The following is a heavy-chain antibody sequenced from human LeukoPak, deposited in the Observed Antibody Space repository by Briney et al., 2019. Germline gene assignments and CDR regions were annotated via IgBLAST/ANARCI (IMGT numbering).Heavy chain of an antibody. D-gene: IGHD3-10*01. CDR3: ARGRTGLLWFGELFLWFDP. V-gene: IGHV4-34*01. Sequence: PSETLSLTCAVYGGSFSGYYWSWIRQPPGKGLEWIGEINHSGSTNYNPSLKSRVTISVDTSKNQFSLKLSPVTAADTAVYYCARGRTGLLWFGELFLWFDPWGQGTLVTVSS. J-gene: IGHJ5*02. CDR2: INHSGST. CDR1: GGSFSGYY.